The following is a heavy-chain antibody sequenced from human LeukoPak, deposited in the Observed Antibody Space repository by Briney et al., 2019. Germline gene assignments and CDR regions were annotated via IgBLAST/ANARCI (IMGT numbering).Heavy chain of an antibody. CDR2: IYHSGST. CDR3: ARDPSEYSSSSITFDY. V-gene: IGHV4-38-2*02. CDR1: GYSISSGYD. Sequence: SETLSLTCAVSGYSISSGYDWGWIRQPPGKGLEWIGSIYHSGSTYYNPSLKSRVTISVDTSKNQFSLKLSSVTAADTAVYYCARDPSEYSSSSITFDYWGQGTLVTVSS. D-gene: IGHD6-6*01. J-gene: IGHJ4*02.